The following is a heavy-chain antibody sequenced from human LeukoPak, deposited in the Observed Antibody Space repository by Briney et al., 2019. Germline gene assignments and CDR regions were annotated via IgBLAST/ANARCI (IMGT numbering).Heavy chain of an antibody. D-gene: IGHD1-26*01. CDR2: ISSSGSYI. CDR1: RFTFSSYS. V-gene: IGHV3-21*04. Sequence: GGSLRLSCAASRFTFSSYSMNWVRQAPGKGLEWVSSISSSGSYIYYADSVKGRFTISRDNSKNTLYLQMNSLRAEDTAVYYCARAGRGGGQGTLVTVSS. CDR3: ARAGRG. J-gene: IGHJ4*02.